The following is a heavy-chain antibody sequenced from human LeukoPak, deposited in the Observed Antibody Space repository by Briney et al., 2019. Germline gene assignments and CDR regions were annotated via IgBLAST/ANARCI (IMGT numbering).Heavy chain of an antibody. CDR3: AREQYSSAGS. CDR1: GGFISSSSHY. CDR2: IYYSGST. V-gene: IGHV4-39*07. J-gene: IGHJ5*02. Sequence: PSETLSLTCTVSGGFISSSSHYSAWLRQPPGKGLEWLGSIYYSGSTYYSPSLKSRVTISVDTSKNQFSLKLSSVTAADTAVYYFAREQYSSAGSWGQGTLVTVSS. D-gene: IGHD5-18*01.